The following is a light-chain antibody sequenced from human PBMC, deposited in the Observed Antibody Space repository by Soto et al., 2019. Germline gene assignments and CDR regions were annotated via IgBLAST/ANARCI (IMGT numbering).Light chain of an antibody. Sequence: DIQLTQSPSSVSASIGDRVTISCRASQSIYKWLVWYQQKPGKAPKLLIYAASSLQSGVPSRFSGSGYGTEFTLTISSLQPEDSATYYCQQADSFPLTFGGGPEVAI. V-gene: IGKV1-12*01. J-gene: IGKJ4*01. CDR1: QSIYKW. CDR2: AAS. CDR3: QQADSFPLT.